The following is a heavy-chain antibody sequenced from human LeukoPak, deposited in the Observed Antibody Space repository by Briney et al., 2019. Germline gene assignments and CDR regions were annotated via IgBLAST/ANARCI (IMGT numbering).Heavy chain of an antibody. CDR1: GDSISSYY. D-gene: IGHD2-15*01. J-gene: IGHJ2*01. CDR3: AREHDCSGGSCDWYFDL. CDR2: VYYSGTT. Sequence: SETLSLTCTVSGDSISSYYWSWIRQPPGKGLEWIGNVYYSGTTNFNPSLKSRVTISLDTSKNQFSLKLSSVTAADTAVYYCAREHDCSGGSCDWYFDLWGRGTLVTVSS. V-gene: IGHV4-59*12.